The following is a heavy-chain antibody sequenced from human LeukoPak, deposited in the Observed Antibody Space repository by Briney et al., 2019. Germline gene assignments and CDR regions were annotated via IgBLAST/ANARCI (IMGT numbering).Heavy chain of an antibody. Sequence: GGSLRLSCAASGFTFSTNAMTWVRQTPEKGPEWVSTLSGGGDNTYYADSVKGRFTISRDNSKDSLFLQMTRLRAEDTAIYYCAKEAYYDILYNSQAEGFMDVWGKGTAVTVSS. V-gene: IGHV3-23*01. D-gene: IGHD3-9*01. J-gene: IGHJ6*03. CDR2: LSGGGDNT. CDR3: AKEAYYDILYNSQAEGFMDV. CDR1: GFTFSTNA.